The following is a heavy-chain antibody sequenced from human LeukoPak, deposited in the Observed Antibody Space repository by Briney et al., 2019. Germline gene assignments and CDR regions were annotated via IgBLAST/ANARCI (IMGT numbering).Heavy chain of an antibody. V-gene: IGHV1-69*04. J-gene: IGHJ5*02. CDR3: AREWNYDILTGTTLNWFDP. Sequence: ASVKVSCKASGGTFSSYAISWVRQAPGQGLEWMGRIIPILGIANYAQKFQGRVTITADKSTSTVYMELSSLGSEDTAVYYCAREWNYDILTGTTLNWFDPWGQGTLVTVSS. D-gene: IGHD3-9*01. CDR2: IIPILGIA. CDR1: GGTFSSYA.